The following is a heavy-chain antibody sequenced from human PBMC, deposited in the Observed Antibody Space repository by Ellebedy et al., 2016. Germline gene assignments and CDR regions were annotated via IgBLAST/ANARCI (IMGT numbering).Heavy chain of an antibody. CDR1: GYSISSGYY. CDR3: ARGKGDYVFTYYYYYYGMDV. V-gene: IGHV4-38-2*02. CDR2: IYHSGST. D-gene: IGHD4-17*01. J-gene: IGHJ6*01. Sequence: SETLSLTXTVSGYSISSGYYWCWIRQHPGKELEWIGSIYHSGSTYYNPSFKSRVTISVDTSKNQFSLKLSSVTAADTAVYYCARGKGDYVFTYYYYYYGMDVWGQGTTVTVSS.